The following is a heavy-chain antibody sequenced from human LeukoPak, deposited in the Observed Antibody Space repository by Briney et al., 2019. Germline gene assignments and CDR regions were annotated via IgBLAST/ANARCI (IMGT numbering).Heavy chain of an antibody. CDR2: IISIFYTA. V-gene: IGHV1-69*05. CDR1: GGTFSRYA. Sequence: SVKVSCKACGGTFSRYAIRWVRQARGQGLEWMGGIISIFYTANYAQKFQGRVTITTGESTSTAYMELSSLRSEDTAVYYCARCNVVVPAAIHDYYYYYMDVWGKGTTVTVSS. J-gene: IGHJ6*03. CDR3: ARCNVVVPAAIHDYYYYYMDV. D-gene: IGHD2-2*02.